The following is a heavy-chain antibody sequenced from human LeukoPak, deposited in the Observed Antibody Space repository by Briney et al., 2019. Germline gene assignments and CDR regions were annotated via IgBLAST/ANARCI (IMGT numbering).Heavy chain of an antibody. J-gene: IGHJ6*03. CDR1: GYSFTNYW. Sequence: KHGESLKISCKGSGYSFTNYWIGWVRQMPGKGLEWMGIIYPGDSDTRYSPSFQGQVTISADKSISTAYLQWSSLKASDTAMYYCARAAAGELNTPYYYYYYYMDVWGKGTTVTVSS. CDR2: IYPGDSDT. V-gene: IGHV5-51*01. CDR3: ARAAAGELNTPYYYYYYYMDV. D-gene: IGHD6-13*01.